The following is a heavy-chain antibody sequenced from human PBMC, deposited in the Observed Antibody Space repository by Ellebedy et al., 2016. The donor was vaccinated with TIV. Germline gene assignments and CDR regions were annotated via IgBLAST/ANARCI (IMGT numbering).Heavy chain of an antibody. CDR3: AKPGTGGNADDPPEY. CDR1: GYTFTGYY. V-gene: IGHV1-69*02. CDR2: IIPIFGVA. J-gene: IGHJ4*02. Sequence: AASVKVSCKASGYTFTGYYMHWVRQAPGHGLEWLGRIIPIFGVADYAQKFQGRVTITADKSTSTAYLELSSLRSEDTAVYSCAKPGTGGNADDPPEYWGQGTLVTVSP. D-gene: IGHD4-23*01.